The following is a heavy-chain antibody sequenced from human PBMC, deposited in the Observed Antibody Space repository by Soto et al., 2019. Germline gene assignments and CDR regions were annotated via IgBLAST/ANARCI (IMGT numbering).Heavy chain of an antibody. D-gene: IGHD3-3*01. CDR3: ARIRGSTIFGVDYYGMDV. V-gene: IGHV4-59*01. CDR2: IYYSGSI. CDR1: GNSISDYY. J-gene: IGHJ6*02. Sequence: SETLSLTCTVSGNSISDYYWSWIRQTPGKGLEWIGNIYYSGSISYSPSLESRVTISVDTSNNQFSLELSSVTAADTAVYFCARIRGSTIFGVDYYGMDVRGQGTTVTVSS.